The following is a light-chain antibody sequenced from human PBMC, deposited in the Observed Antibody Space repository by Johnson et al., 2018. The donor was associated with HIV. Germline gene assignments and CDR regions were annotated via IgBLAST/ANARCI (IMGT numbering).Light chain of an antibody. CDR3: GTWASRLSDGHV. V-gene: IGLV1-51*01. Sequence: QSVLTQPPSVSAAPGQKVTISCSGSSSNIGNNYVSWYQQLPGTAPKLLIYDNNKRPSGIPDRISGSKSGTSATLGITGLQTGDEADYYCGTWASRLSDGHVFGTGTKVTVL. CDR2: DNN. CDR1: SSNIGNNY. J-gene: IGLJ1*01.